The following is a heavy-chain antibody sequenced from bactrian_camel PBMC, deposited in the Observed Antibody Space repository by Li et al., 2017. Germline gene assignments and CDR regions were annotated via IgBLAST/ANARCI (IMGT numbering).Heavy chain of an antibody. D-gene: IGHD4*01. V-gene: IGHV3S25*01. CDR3: VRRLWNSDYSFGY. J-gene: IGHJ6*01. Sequence: QLVESGGGSVQPGGSLRLSCVASGFTFRSYAMYWVRQAPGKGLEWVSSVSSGSTTYYADSVKGRLTISRDNAKNTVYLQMNSLKREDTAMYYCVRRLWNSDYSFGYWGRGTQVTVS. CDR2: SVSSGSTT. CDR1: GFTFRSYA.